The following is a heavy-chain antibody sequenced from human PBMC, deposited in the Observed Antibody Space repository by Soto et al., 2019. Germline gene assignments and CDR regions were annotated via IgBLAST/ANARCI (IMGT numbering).Heavy chain of an antibody. Sequence: SGPTRVNPTETLTLTCTVSGCSLTTGKMGLSWIRQPAVKSLEWLSHIFSDNERSYSTSLQGRLTISKDTSGSQVVLSMTNVDPVDTATYYCARMNVDSYQFYYAMDVWGQGTTVTVSS. J-gene: IGHJ6*02. CDR1: GCSLTTGKMG. CDR3: ARMNVDSYQFYYAMDV. V-gene: IGHV2-26*01. D-gene: IGHD4-17*01. CDR2: IFSDNER.